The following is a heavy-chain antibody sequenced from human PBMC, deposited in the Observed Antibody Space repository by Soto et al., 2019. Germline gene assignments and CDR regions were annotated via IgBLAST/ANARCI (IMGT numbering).Heavy chain of an antibody. J-gene: IGHJ1*01. Sequence: QVQLVESGGGVVQPGRSLRLSCAASGFTFSSYAMHWVRQAPGKGLEWVAVISYDGSNKYYADSVKGRFTISRDNSKNTLYLQMNSLRAEDTAVHYCARDRQATVTIAEYFQHWGQGTLVTVSS. CDR1: GFTFSSYA. CDR2: ISYDGSNK. D-gene: IGHD4-17*01. V-gene: IGHV3-30-3*01. CDR3: ARDRQATVTIAEYFQH.